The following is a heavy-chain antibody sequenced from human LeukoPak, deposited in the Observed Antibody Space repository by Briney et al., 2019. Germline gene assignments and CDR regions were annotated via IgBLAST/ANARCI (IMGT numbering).Heavy chain of an antibody. CDR2: ISSDGRST. J-gene: IGHJ4*02. CDR1: GSTFNSTW. V-gene: IGHV3-74*01. CDR3: ARGLSGVAADY. Sequence: GGSLRLSCAASGSTFNSTWMHWVRQVPGKGLVWVSRISSDGRSTSYADSVKGRFSISRDNAKNTLSLQMNSLRGEDTAVYYCARGLSGVAADYWGQGTLVTVSS. D-gene: IGHD6-25*01.